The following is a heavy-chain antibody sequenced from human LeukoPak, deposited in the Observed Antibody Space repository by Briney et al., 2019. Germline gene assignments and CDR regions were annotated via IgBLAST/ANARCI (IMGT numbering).Heavy chain of an antibody. D-gene: IGHD2-21*01. J-gene: IGHJ4*02. V-gene: IGHV3-23*01. CDR3: AKDTVRGDGYWEFDY. CDR2: ILQSGGDR. Sequence: GGSLRLSCAASGVTFNIYAMTWVRQAPGKGLECVSGILQSGGDRYYSDSVKGRFTVSRDNSKNTLYLQMNSLRVDDTAIYYCAKDTVRGDGYWEFDYWGQGTLVTVSS. CDR1: GVTFNIYA.